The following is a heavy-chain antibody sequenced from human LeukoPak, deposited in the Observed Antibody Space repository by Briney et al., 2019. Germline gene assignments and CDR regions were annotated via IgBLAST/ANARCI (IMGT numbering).Heavy chain of an antibody. Sequence: SETLSLTCTVSGGSISSYYWSWIRQPPGKGLEWIGYIYYSGSTNYNPSLKSRVTISVDTSKNQFSLKLSSVTAADTAVYYCARHKFITMVRGVIRYFDYWGQGTLVTVSS. CDR2: IYYSGST. V-gene: IGHV4-59*08. J-gene: IGHJ4*02. D-gene: IGHD3-10*01. CDR3: ARHKFITMVRGVIRYFDY. CDR1: GGSISSYY.